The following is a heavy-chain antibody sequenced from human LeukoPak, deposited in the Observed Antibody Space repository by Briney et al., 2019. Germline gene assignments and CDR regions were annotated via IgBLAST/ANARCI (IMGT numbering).Heavy chain of an antibody. CDR1: GGSISSGSYY. CDR3: ARGRHIVVVVADAFDI. CDR2: IYTSGST. D-gene: IGHD2-15*01. J-gene: IGHJ3*02. V-gene: IGHV4-61*02. Sequence: SQTLSLTCTVSGGSISSGSYYWSWIRQPAGKGLEWIGRIYTSGSTNYNPSLKSRVTISVDTSKNQFSLKLSSVTAADTAVYYCARGRHIVVVVADAFDIWGQGTMVTVSS.